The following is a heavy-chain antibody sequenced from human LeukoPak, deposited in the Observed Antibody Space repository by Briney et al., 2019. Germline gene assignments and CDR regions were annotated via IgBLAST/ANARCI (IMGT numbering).Heavy chain of an antibody. CDR2: ISGSGSST. V-gene: IGHV3-23*01. CDR3: TKGLTGANWGSFDY. Sequence: PGGSLRLSCAASGFTFSTYAMSWVRQAPGKGLEWVSAISGSGSSTHYADSVKGRFTVSRDNSKNTLYLQMSSLRAEDTAVYNCTKGLTGANWGSFDYWGQGTLVTVSS. D-gene: IGHD7-27*01. CDR1: GFTFSTYA. J-gene: IGHJ4*02.